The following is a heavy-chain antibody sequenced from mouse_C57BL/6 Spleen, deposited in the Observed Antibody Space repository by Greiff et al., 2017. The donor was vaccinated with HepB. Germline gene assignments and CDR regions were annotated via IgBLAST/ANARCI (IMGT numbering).Heavy chain of an antibody. J-gene: IGHJ1*03. Sequence: EVMLVESGGGLVKPGGSLKLSCAASGFTFSSYAMSWVRQTPEKRLEWVATISDGGSYTYYPDNVKGRFTISRDNAKNNLYLQMSHLKSEDTAMYYCARDDGVTTVVATRYFDVWGTGTTVTVSS. CDR2: ISDGGSYT. CDR3: ARDDGVTTVVATRYFDV. CDR1: GFTFSSYA. V-gene: IGHV5-4*01. D-gene: IGHD1-1*01.